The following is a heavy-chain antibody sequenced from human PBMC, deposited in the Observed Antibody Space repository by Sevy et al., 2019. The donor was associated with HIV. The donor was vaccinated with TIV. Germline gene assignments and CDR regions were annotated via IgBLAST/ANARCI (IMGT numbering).Heavy chain of an antibody. Sequence: GGSLRLSCAASGFTFDDYAMHWVRQAPGKGLEWVSGISWNSGSIGYACSVKGRFTISRDNAKNSLYLQMNSLRAEDTALYYCAKGSMVRGVIITDDAFDIWGQGTMVTVSS. V-gene: IGHV3-9*01. CDR2: ISWNSGSI. CDR1: GFTFDDYA. D-gene: IGHD3-10*01. CDR3: AKGSMVRGVIITDDAFDI. J-gene: IGHJ3*02.